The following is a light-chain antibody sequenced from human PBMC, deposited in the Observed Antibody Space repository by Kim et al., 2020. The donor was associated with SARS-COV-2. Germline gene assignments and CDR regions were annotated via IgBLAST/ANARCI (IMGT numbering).Light chain of an antibody. CDR1: SSDVGGYNY. CDR3: SSYTSSSTLDVV. CDR2: DVS. Sequence: QSALTQPASVSWSPGQSITISCTGTSSDVGGYNYVSWYQQQPGKAPKLMIYDVSNRPSGVSNRFSGSKSGNTASLTISGHQAEDEADYYCSSYTSSSTLDVVFGGGTQLTDL. J-gene: IGLJ2*01. V-gene: IGLV2-14*03.